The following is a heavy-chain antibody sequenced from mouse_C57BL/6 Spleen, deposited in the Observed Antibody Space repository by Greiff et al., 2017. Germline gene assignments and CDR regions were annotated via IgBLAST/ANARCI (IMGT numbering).Heavy chain of an antibody. CDR2: IYPGSGST. CDR1: GYTFTSYW. CDR3: ARYRDGYYAWFAY. V-gene: IGHV1-55*01. Sequence: VQLQQPGAELVKPGASVKMSCKASGYTFTSYWITWVKQRPGQGLEWIGDIYPGSGSTNYNEKFKSKATLTVDTSSSTAYMQLSSLTSEDSAVYYCARYRDGYYAWFAYWGQGTLVTVSA. J-gene: IGHJ3*01. D-gene: IGHD2-3*01.